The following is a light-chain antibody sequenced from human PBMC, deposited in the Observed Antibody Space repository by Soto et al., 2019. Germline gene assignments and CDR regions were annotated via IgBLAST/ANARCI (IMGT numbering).Light chain of an antibody. CDR2: VAS. CDR3: QQYGGSPAT. Sequence: DIVLTQSPGTLSVSPGERATLSCRASQSVSSNYLAWYQQKPGQAPRLLIYVASSRATGVPDRFSASGSGTDFTLTISRLEPEEFAVYYCQQYGGSPATFGGGTKVEI. CDR1: QSVSSNY. J-gene: IGKJ4*01. V-gene: IGKV3-20*01.